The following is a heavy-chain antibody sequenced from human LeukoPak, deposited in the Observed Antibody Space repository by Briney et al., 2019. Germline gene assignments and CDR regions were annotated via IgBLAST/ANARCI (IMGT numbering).Heavy chain of an antibody. J-gene: IGHJ6*02. CDR1: GFTFSSYG. V-gene: IGHV3-30*18. CDR3: AKPAAMVRGVRSYYYYGMDV. CDR2: ISYDGSNK. Sequence: QAGGSLRLSCAASGFTFSSYGMHWVRQAPGKGLEWVAVISYDGSNKYYADSVKGRFTISRDNSKNTLYLQMNSLRAEDTAVYYCAKPAAMVRGVRSYYYYGMDVWGQGTTVTVSS. D-gene: IGHD3-10*01.